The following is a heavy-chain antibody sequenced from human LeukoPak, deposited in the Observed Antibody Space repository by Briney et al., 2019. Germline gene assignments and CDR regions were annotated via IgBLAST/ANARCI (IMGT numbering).Heavy chain of an antibody. Sequence: GGSLRLSCAASGFTFSSYWMSWVRQAPGKGLEWVANIKQDGSEKYYVDSVKGRFTISRDNAKNSLYLQMNSLRAEDTAVYYCARPYGDYPPGWYFDLWGRGALVTVSS. CDR2: IKQDGSEK. V-gene: IGHV3-7*01. J-gene: IGHJ2*01. D-gene: IGHD4-17*01. CDR1: GFTFSSYW. CDR3: ARPYGDYPPGWYFDL.